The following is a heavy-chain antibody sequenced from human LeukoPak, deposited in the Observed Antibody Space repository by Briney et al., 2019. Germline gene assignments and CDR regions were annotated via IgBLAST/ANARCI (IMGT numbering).Heavy chain of an antibody. V-gene: IGHV3-23*01. CDR2: INGSGGST. D-gene: IGHD2-2*01. Sequence: GGSLRLSCAASGFTFSSYAMSWVRQAPGKGLEWVSAINGSGGSTYYAASVKGRSTTSSDNSKNTPFMQMNSLRAEDTAVYYCAKNRVVVPAAMRSWGQGTLVTVPS. J-gene: IGHJ5*02. CDR1: GFTFSSYA. CDR3: AKNRVVVPAAMRS.